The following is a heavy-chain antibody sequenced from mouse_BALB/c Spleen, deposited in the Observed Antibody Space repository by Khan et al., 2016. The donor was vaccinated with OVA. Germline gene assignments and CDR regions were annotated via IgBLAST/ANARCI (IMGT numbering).Heavy chain of an antibody. CDR3: ARVYGSSGVDY. J-gene: IGHJ2*01. CDR1: GFTFSSYA. D-gene: IGHD1-1*01. V-gene: IGHV5-6-5*01. CDR2: IGSGGST. Sequence: EVELVVSGGGLVKPGGSLKLSCAASGFTFSSYAMSWVRQTPEKRLEWVASIGSGGSTYYPDSVKGRFTISRDNARNILYLQMSSLRSEDTAMYYCARVYGSSGVDYWGQGTTLTVSS.